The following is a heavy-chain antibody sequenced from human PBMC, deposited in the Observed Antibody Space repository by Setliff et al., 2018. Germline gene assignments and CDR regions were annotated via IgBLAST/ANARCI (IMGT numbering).Heavy chain of an antibody. CDR1: GGSISSGDYY. CDR2: IYYSGST. J-gene: IGHJ4*02. CDR3: ATRTYGSGSYYPTAIDY. V-gene: IGHV4-30-4*08. Sequence: PSETLSLTCTVSGGSISSGDYYWSWIRQPPGKGLEWIGYIYYSGSTYYNPSLKSRVTISVDTSKNQFSLKPSSVTAADTAVYYCATRTYGSGSYYPTAIDYWGQGTLVTVSS. D-gene: IGHD3-10*01.